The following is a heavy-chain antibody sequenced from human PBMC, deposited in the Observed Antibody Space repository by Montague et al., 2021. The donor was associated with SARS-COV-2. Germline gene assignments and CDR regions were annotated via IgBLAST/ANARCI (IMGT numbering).Heavy chain of an antibody. Sequence: SETLSLTCTVYRGSVKSYYWTWIRQAPGKGLVWIGEINHSGTTNYNPSLKSRVTMSIDASKRQFSLRLNSVSAADTAVYFCARGRPVQGSFRHFESVSSGVLDLWGPGSLVIVS. D-gene: IGHD2-8*01. J-gene: IGHJ4*03. CDR3: ARGRPVQGSFRHFESVSSGVLDL. CDR1: RGSVKSYY. V-gene: IGHV4-34*01. CDR2: INHSGTT.